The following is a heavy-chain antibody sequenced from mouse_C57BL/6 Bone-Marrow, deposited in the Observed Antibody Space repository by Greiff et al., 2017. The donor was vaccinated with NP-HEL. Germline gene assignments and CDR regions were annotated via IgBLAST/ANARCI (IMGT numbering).Heavy chain of an antibody. J-gene: IGHJ3*01. Sequence: EVQLVESGEGLVKPGGSLKLSCAASGFTFSSYAMSWVRQTPEKRLEWVAYISSGGDYIYYADTVKGRFTISRDNARNTLYLQMSSLKSEDTAMYYCTREGLRLRLFAYWGQGTLVTVSA. CDR1: GFTFSSYA. D-gene: IGHD3-2*02. CDR3: TREGLRLRLFAY. V-gene: IGHV5-9-1*02. CDR2: ISSGGDYI.